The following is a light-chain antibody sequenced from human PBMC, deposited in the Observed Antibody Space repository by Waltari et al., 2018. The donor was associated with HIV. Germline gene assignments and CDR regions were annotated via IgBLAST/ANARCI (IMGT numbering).Light chain of an antibody. V-gene: IGLV1-44*01. CDR1: NSNLHSNT. J-gene: IGLJ3*02. CDR2: NNN. CDR3: AAWADSLNGPV. Sequence: QSVLIQPPSAYGTHGQRVSISCSGSNSNLHSNTVPRYQYIPGTAPKLLIYNNNQSPSGVPDRFAGSKSGTSASLAISGLQSEDEADYFCAAWADSLNGPVFGGGTKLTVL.